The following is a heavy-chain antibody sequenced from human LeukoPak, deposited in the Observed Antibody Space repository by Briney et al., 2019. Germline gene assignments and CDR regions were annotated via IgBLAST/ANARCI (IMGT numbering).Heavy chain of an antibody. Sequence: SETLSLTCTVSGGSVSSYYWSWIRQPPGKGLEWIGYIYYSGSTNYNPSLKSRVTISVDTSKNQFSLKLSSVTAADTAVYYCARRANSGFDAFDIWGQGTMVTVSS. CDR3: ARRANSGFDAFDI. D-gene: IGHD3-22*01. V-gene: IGHV4-59*02. J-gene: IGHJ3*02. CDR1: GGSVSSYY. CDR2: IYYSGST.